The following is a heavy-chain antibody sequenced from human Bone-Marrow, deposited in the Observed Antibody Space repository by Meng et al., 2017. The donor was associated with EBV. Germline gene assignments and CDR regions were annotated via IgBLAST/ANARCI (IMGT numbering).Heavy chain of an antibody. J-gene: IGHJ4*02. CDR2: ISPDNGNT. D-gene: IGHD3-22*01. V-gene: IGHV1-18*01. CDR3: AREPSQWLKGWADY. Sequence: QVQLVQSGVEMKKPGASVKVSCKPSGYTFTSYGISWLRQAPGQGLEWMAWISPDNGNTNYAPKFQGRVFMTTDTSTSTAYMELRNLRSDDTAVYYCAREPSQWLKGWADYWCQGTLVTVSA. CDR1: GYTFTSYG.